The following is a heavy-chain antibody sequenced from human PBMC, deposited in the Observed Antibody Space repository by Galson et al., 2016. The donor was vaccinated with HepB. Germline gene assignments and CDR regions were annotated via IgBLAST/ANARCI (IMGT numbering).Heavy chain of an antibody. CDR2: ISISATTI. CDR3: ARDGGAFDF. D-gene: IGHD2-15*01. J-gene: IGHJ3*01. Sequence: SLRLSCAASGFSFSSYAMNWVRQAPGKGPEWVSYISISATTIFYADSVKGRFTVSRDDAKTSLYLQLNNLRAEDTAVYHCARDGGAFDFWGQGTMVTVSS. V-gene: IGHV3-48*03. CDR1: GFSFSSYA.